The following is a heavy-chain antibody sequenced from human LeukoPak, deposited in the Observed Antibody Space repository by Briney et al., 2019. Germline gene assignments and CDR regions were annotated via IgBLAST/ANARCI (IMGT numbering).Heavy chain of an antibody. CDR3: ARHLGYSSGSGTGY. CDR2: ISAYNGNT. J-gene: IGHJ4*02. Sequence: GASVKVSCKASGGTFSSYAISWVRQAPGQGLEWMGWISAYNGNTNYAQKLQGRVTMTTDTSTSTAYMELRSLRSDDTAVYYCARHLGYSSGSGTGYWGQGTLVTVSS. V-gene: IGHV1-18*01. CDR1: GGTFSSYA. D-gene: IGHD6-19*01.